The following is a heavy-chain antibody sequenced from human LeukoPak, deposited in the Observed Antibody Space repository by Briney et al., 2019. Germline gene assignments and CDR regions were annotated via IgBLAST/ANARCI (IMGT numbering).Heavy chain of an antibody. V-gene: IGHV3-21*01. CDR3: ARDGIDYGDYPGYYYYMDV. CDR1: GFTFSSYS. D-gene: IGHD4-17*01. J-gene: IGHJ6*03. CDR2: ISSSSSYI. Sequence: PGGSLRLSCAASGFTFSSYSVNWVRQAPGKGLEWVSSISSSSSYIYYADSVKGRFTISRDNAKNSLYLQMNSLRAEDTAVYYCARDGIDYGDYPGYYYYMDVWGKGTTVTVSS.